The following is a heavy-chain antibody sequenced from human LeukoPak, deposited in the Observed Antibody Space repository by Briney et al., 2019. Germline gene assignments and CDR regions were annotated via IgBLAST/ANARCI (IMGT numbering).Heavy chain of an antibody. CDR1: GGTFSSYA. J-gene: IGHJ4*02. Sequence: AASVKVSCKASGGTFSSYAISWVRQAPGQGLEWMGGIIPFFGTANYAQKFQGRVKITADESTSTAYMELSSLRSEDTAVYYCAKDSDPWGDSSGYYYLNYWGQGTLVTVSS. V-gene: IGHV1-69*01. D-gene: IGHD3-22*01. CDR3: AKDSDPWGDSSGYYYLNY. CDR2: IIPFFGTA.